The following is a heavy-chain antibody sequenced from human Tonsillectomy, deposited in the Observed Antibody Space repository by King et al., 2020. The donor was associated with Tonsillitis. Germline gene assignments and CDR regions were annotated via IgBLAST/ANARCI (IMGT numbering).Heavy chain of an antibody. V-gene: IGHV2-5*02. J-gene: IGHJ4*02. Sequence: TLKESGPTLVKPTQTLTLTCTFSGFSLSTNGVGVGVIRPPPGKALEGLALIYWDDDDRYSPSLKSRLTITKETSKNQVVLTMTNMDPVDTATYYCAHRHHPNYFDYWGQGTLVTVSS. CDR1: GFSLSTNGVG. CDR2: IYWDDDD. CDR3: AHRHHPNYFDY.